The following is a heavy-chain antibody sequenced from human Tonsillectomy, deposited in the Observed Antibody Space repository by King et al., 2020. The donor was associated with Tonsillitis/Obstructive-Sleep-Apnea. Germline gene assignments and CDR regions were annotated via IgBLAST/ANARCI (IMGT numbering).Heavy chain of an antibody. Sequence: QLVQSGAEVKKPGASVKVSCKASGYTFTSYGISWVRQAPGQGLEWMGWISAYNDKTNYAQKLQGRVTMTTDTSTSTAYMELRSLRSDDTAVYYCARDFERERQGADAFDIWGQGTMVTVSS. CDR2: ISAYNDKT. CDR1: GYTFTSYG. J-gene: IGHJ3*02. CDR3: ARDFERERQGADAFDI. V-gene: IGHV1-18*01. D-gene: IGHD1-26*01.